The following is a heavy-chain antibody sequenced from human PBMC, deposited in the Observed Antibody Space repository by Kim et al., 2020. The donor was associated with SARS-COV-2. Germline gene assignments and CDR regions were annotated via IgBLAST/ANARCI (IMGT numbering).Heavy chain of an antibody. D-gene: IGHD2-2*01. CDR3: ARVSDIVVVPAAMGGIDY. J-gene: IGHJ4*02. V-gene: IGHV3-11*06. Sequence: KGRFTISRDNAKNSLYLQMNSLRAEDPAVYYCARVSDIVVVPAAMGGIDYWGQGTLVTVSS.